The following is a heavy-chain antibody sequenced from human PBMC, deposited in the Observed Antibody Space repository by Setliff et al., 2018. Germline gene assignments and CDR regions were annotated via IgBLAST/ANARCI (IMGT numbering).Heavy chain of an antibody. Sequence: PGGSLRLSCAASGFTFSDYYMSWIRQAPGKGLEWVSYISSSSSYTNYADSVKGRFTISRDNAKNSLYLQMNSLRAEDTAVYYCARDPEQWLDPPGYYYMDVWGKGTTVTVSS. J-gene: IGHJ6*03. CDR2: ISSSSSYT. V-gene: IGHV3-11*05. D-gene: IGHD6-19*01. CDR1: GFTFSDYY. CDR3: ARDPEQWLDPPGYYYMDV.